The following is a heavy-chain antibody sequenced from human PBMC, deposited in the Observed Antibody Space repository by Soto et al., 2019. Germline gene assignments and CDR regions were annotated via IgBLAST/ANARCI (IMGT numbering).Heavy chain of an antibody. CDR3: ARHVVVVVAATQGIHY. V-gene: IGHV4-39*01. J-gene: IGHJ4*02. CDR2: IYYSGST. Sequence: QLQLQESGPGLVKPSETLSLTCTVSGGSISSSSYYWGWIRQPPGEGLEWIGSIYYSGSTYYNPSLKYRVTISVDTSKNQFSLKLSSVTAADTAVYYGARHVVVVVAATQGIHYWGQGTLVTVSS. D-gene: IGHD2-15*01. CDR1: GGSISSSSYY.